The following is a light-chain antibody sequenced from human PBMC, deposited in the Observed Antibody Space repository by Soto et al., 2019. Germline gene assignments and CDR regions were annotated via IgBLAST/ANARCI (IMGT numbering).Light chain of an antibody. CDR2: DAS. CDR1: ESVSSF. Sequence: EIVLTQSPATLSLSPGERATLSCRASESVSSFLVWYQQKPGQAPRLLISDASTRATGIPARFSGSGSGTDFTLTISSLEPEDFAVYYCQQHSNWPITFGQGTRLEIK. V-gene: IGKV3-11*01. CDR3: QQHSNWPIT. J-gene: IGKJ5*01.